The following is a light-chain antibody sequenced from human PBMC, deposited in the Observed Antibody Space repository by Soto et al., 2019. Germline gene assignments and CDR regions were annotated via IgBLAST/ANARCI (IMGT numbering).Light chain of an antibody. J-gene: IGKJ4*01. Sequence: EKVMTQSPATLSVSPGERATLSCRASQSVRSNLAWYQKKPGQAPRLLIYDASTRATGIPARFSGSGSGTEVTLIISNLQSEDFAFYYCQQYNEWPLTFGGGTKVEIK. CDR3: QQYNEWPLT. V-gene: IGKV3-15*01. CDR1: QSVRSN. CDR2: DAS.